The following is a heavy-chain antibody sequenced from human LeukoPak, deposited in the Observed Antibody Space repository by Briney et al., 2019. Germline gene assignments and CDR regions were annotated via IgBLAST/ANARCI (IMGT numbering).Heavy chain of an antibody. CDR1: GYTFTGYY. CDR3: ARIVVVVAATSYFDY. V-gene: IGHV1-2*02. J-gene: IGHJ4*02. Sequence: ASVKVSFKASGYTFTGYYMHWVRQAPGQGLEWMGWINPNSGGTNYAQKFQGRVTMTRDTSISTAYMELSRLRSDDTAVYYCARIVVVVAATSYFDYWGQGTLVTVSS. CDR2: INPNSGGT. D-gene: IGHD2-15*01.